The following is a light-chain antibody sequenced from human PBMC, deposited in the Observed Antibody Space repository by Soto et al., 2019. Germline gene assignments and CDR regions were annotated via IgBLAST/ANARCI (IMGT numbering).Light chain of an antibody. J-gene: IGKJ1*01. CDR2: DAS. CDR3: QQYNSHPWT. Sequence: DIQMTQSPSTLSASVGDRVTITCRASQSISSWLAWYQQKPGKAPKLLIYDASSLESGVPSRFSGSESGTEFTLTITSPKPDDFATYYCQQYNSHPWTFGQGTKVEIK. CDR1: QSISSW. V-gene: IGKV1-5*01.